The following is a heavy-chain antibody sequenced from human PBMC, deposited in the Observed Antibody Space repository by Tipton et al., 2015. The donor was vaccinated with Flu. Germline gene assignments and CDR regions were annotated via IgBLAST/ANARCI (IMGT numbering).Heavy chain of an antibody. D-gene: IGHD3-10*01. CDR3: ARGLSGSGSYQGRYFDY. CDR2: MYYSGST. J-gene: IGHJ4*02. V-gene: IGHV4-59*12. CDR1: GDSISSYY. Sequence: TLSLTCTVSGDSISSYYWSWIRQPPGKGLEWIGYMYYSGSTKYNPSLKSRVTISIDTSKNQFSLKLSSVTAADTAVYYCARGLSGSGSYQGRYFDYWGQGTLVTVSS.